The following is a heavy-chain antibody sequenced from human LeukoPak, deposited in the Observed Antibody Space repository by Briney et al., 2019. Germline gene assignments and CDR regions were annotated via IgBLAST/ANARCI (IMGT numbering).Heavy chain of an antibody. V-gene: IGHV3-23*01. CDR1: GFTFSGYA. Sequence: GGSLRLSCAASGFTFSGYAMSWVRQAPGKGLEWVSSVSDSGTNTYYAASVKGRFTISRDNSNNTRYLQMNSLKAEDTAVYYCAKNPDYDVLTGTSFDYWGQGALVTVSS. CDR3: AKNPDYDVLTGTSFDY. CDR2: VSDSGTNT. D-gene: IGHD3-9*01. J-gene: IGHJ4*02.